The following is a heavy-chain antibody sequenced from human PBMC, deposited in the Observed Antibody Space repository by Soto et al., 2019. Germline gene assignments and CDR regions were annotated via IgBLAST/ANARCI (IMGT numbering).Heavy chain of an antibody. Sequence: QVQLVESGGGVVQPGRSLRLSCAASGFTFSSYDMHWVRQAPGKGLEWVAVISYDGSNKYYADSVKGRFTISRDNSKNTLYLQMNSLRAEDTAVYYCAKDRYGFGPIFGVVTYYFDYWGQGTLVTVSS. CDR1: GFTFSSYD. V-gene: IGHV3-30*18. J-gene: IGHJ4*02. D-gene: IGHD3-3*01. CDR2: ISYDGSNK. CDR3: AKDRYGFGPIFGVVTYYFDY.